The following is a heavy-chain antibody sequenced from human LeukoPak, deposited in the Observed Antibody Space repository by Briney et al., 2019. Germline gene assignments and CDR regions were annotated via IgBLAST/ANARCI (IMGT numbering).Heavy chain of an antibody. CDR1: GGSISSYY. J-gene: IGHJ4*02. Sequence: SETLSLTCTVSGGSISSYYWSWIRQPPGKGLEWIGYIYYSGSTNYNPSLKSRVTISVDTSKNQFSLKLSSVTAADTAVYYCARGYPSSMVRGVILDYWGQGTLVTVSS. CDR3: ARGYPSSMVRGVILDY. CDR2: IYYSGST. V-gene: IGHV4-59*12. D-gene: IGHD3-10*01.